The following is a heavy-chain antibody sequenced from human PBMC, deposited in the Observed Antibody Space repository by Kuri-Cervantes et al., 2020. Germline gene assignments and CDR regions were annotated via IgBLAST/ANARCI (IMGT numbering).Heavy chain of an antibody. J-gene: IGHJ6*02. D-gene: IGHD1-26*01. V-gene: IGHV3-21*01. CDR2: ISSSSYI. Sequence: GESLKISCAASGFTFSSYSMNWVRQAPGKGLEWVSSISSSSYIYYADSVKGRFTISRDNAKNSLYLQMNSLRAEDTAVYYCARDKGNSGSYFGNYYYYGMDVWGQGTTVTVSS. CDR3: ARDKGNSGSYFGNYYYYGMDV. CDR1: GFTFSSYS.